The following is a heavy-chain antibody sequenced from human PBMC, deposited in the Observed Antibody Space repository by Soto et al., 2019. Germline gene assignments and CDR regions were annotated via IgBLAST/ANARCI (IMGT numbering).Heavy chain of an antibody. CDR1: CDSIENTVFF. D-gene: IGHD4-17*01. Sequence: PSENLSLTCSVSCDSIENTVFFWNWIRQHPEKGLEWIGYISSSGKTYYNPSLKSRVTMSLDTSRNQFSLNLTSVTAAHTAVYFCARHLSGDYPNPNWFDPWGEGTLGIV. CDR3: ARHLSGDYPNPNWFDP. V-gene: IGHV4-31*03. J-gene: IGHJ5*02. CDR2: ISSSGKT.